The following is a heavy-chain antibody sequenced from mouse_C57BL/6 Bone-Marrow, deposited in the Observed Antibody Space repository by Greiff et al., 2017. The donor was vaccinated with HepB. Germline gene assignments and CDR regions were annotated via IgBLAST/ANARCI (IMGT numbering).Heavy chain of an antibody. J-gene: IGHJ1*03. V-gene: IGHV1-26*01. CDR1: GYTFTDYY. CDR3: ARRGPYYYGSSYNWYFDV. Sequence: EVQLQQSGPELVKPGASVKISCKASGYTFTDYYMNWVKQSHGKSLEWIGDINPNNGGTSYNQKFKGKATLTVDKSSSTAYMELRSLTSEDSAVYYCARRGPYYYGSSYNWYFDVWGTGTTVTVSS. CDR2: INPNNGGT. D-gene: IGHD1-1*01.